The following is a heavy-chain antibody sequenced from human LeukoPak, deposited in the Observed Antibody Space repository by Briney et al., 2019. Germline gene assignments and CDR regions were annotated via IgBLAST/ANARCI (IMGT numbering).Heavy chain of an antibody. CDR3: ATLGGYCSGGSCPPGRWFDP. J-gene: IGHJ5*02. Sequence: PSETLSLTCAVYGGSFSGYYWSWIRQPPGKGLEWIGEINHSGSTNYNPSLKSRVTISVDTSKNQFSLKLSSVTAADTAVYYCATLGGYCSGGSCPPGRWFDPWGQGTLVTVSS. V-gene: IGHV4-34*01. D-gene: IGHD2-15*01. CDR2: INHSGST. CDR1: GGSFSGYY.